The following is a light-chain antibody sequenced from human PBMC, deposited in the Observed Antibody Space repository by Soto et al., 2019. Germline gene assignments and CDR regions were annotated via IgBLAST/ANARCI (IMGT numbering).Light chain of an antibody. Sequence: QSALTQPASVSGSPGQSITISCTGTSSDVGGYKYVSWYQQHPGKAPKLMIYEVSNRPSGVSNRFSGSKSGNTASLTISGLQAEDEGDYYCSSYSSSRDVFFGGGSKVTVL. CDR2: EVS. CDR1: SSDVGGYKY. J-gene: IGLJ2*01. CDR3: SSYSSSRDVF. V-gene: IGLV2-14*01.